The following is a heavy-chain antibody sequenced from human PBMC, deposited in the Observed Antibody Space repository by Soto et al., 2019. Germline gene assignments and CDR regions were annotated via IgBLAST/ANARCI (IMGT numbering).Heavy chain of an antibody. CDR3: AKAITGGSMGYYSF. CDR1: GFTFSSYA. J-gene: IGHJ4*02. Sequence: SGGSLRLSCADAGFTFSSYAMSWVRQAPGKGLEWVSAISGDRRSTYYADSVKGRFTISRDNSKNTLNLQMNSLRAEDTAVYYVAKAITGGSMGYYSFWGRGTQVTVSA. CDR2: ISGDRRST. D-gene: IGHD3-22*01. V-gene: IGHV3-23*01.